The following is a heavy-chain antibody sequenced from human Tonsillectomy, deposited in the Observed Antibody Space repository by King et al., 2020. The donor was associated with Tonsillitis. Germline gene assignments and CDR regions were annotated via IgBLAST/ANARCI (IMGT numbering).Heavy chain of an antibody. V-gene: IGHV3-23*04. J-gene: IGHJ3*02. Sequence: VQLVESGGGLVQPGGSLRLSCAASGFTFSRYVKTWVRQAPGTGLEWVSGMSGSGGSTYYADAVKGRFTISRDNSKNTLYLQTNSRRAEDTAVYYCAKDYVGVIPDAFDIWGQGTMVTVSS. CDR2: MSGSGGST. CDR3: AKDYVGVIPDAFDI. D-gene: IGHD3-16*02. CDR1: GFTFSRYV.